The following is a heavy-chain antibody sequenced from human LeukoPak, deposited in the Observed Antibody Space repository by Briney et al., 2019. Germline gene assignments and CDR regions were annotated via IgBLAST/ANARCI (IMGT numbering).Heavy chain of an antibody. Sequence: GGSLRLSCTASGFTFGDYAMRWFRQAPGKGLEWVGFIRSKAYGGTTEYAASVKGRFTISRDDSKSIAYLQMNSLKTEDTAVYYCTRDGESNYDFWSGYQFDPWGQGTLVTVSS. J-gene: IGHJ5*02. D-gene: IGHD3-3*01. CDR2: IRSKAYGGTT. V-gene: IGHV3-49*03. CDR1: GFTFGDYA. CDR3: TRDGESNYDFWSGYQFDP.